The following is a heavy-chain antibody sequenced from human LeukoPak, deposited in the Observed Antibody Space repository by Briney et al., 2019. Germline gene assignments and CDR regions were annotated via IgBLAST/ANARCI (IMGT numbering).Heavy chain of an antibody. V-gene: IGHV4-30-2*01. CDR2: IYHSGST. J-gene: IGHJ4*02. Sequence: SQTLSLTRAVSGGSISSGGYSWSWIRQPPGKGLEWIGYIYHSGSTYYNPSLKSRVTISVDRSKNQFSLKLSSVTAADTAVYYCAREVATIGYYFDYWGQETLVTVSS. CDR1: GGSISSGGYS. D-gene: IGHD5-12*01. CDR3: AREVATIGYYFDY.